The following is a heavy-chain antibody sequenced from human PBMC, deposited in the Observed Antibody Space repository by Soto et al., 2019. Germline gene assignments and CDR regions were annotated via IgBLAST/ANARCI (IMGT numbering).Heavy chain of an antibody. CDR3: ARQDCYSSTAAFDI. V-gene: IGHV5-10-1*01. CDR1: GYSFTSYW. Sequence: GESLKISCKGSGYSFTSYWISWVRQMPGKGLEWMGRIDPSDSYTNYSPSFQGHVTISADKSISTAYLQWSSLKASDTAMYYCARQDCYSSTAAFDICGQGTMVTVAS. CDR2: IDPSDSYT. J-gene: IGHJ3*02. D-gene: IGHD2-2*01.